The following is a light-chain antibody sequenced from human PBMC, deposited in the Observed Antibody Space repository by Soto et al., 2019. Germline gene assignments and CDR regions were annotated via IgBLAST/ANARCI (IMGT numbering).Light chain of an antibody. CDR3: LQYNNWPPIT. V-gene: IGKV3-15*01. Sequence: EVVITQSPATLSVSPGERATLSCRASQSVSNNLASYQQKPGQAPRLLVYGSSSRATDIPARFSGSGSGTDFTLTISSLQSEDFAVYYCLQYNNWPPITFGQGTRLEIK. CDR2: GSS. CDR1: QSVSNN. J-gene: IGKJ5*01.